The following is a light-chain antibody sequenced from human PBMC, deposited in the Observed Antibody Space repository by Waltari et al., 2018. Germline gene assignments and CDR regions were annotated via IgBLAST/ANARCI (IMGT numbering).Light chain of an antibody. J-gene: IGLJ3*02. CDR3: QTGGHGTWV. Sequence: QLVLTQSPSASASLGASVKLTCTLSSGHSSNVIAWLQQQPEKGPRYLMKVNSDGSRNKGDEFPHRFSGSSSEAGRYLTISSLQSEDEADYYCQTGGHGTWVFGGGTKLTVL. CDR1: SGHSSNV. V-gene: IGLV4-69*01. CDR2: VNSDGSR.